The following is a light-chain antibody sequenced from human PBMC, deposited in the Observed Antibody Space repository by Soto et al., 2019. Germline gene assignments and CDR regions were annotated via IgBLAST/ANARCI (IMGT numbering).Light chain of an antibody. Sequence: DIVMTQSPDSLAVSLGERATINCKSSQSVLYSSNNKNYLVWYQQKPGQPPKLLIYWASTRESGVPDRFSGSGSGTNFTLTISSLQAEDVALYYCQQFYTTPVTFGGGTKVDIK. J-gene: IGKJ4*01. CDR1: QSVLYSSNNKNY. V-gene: IGKV4-1*01. CDR3: QQFYTTPVT. CDR2: WAS.